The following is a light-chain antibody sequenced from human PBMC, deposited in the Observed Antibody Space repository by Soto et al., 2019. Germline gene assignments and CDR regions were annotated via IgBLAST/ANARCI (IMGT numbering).Light chain of an antibody. J-gene: IGKJ1*01. V-gene: IGKV1-5*01. Sequence: EIQMTQSPSTLSASVGDRVTITCRASQSISSWLAWYQQKPGKAPKLLIYDASSLDSGVPSRFSGSGSGTEFTLTISSLQPEDFATYYCQQHNSYSETFGQGTKVEIK. CDR1: QSISSW. CDR2: DAS. CDR3: QQHNSYSET.